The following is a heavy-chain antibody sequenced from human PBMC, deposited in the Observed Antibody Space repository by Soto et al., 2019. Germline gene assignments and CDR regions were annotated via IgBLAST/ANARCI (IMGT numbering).Heavy chain of an antibody. J-gene: IGHJ5*02. CDR2: MNPNSGKT. V-gene: IGHV1-8*01. CDR3: ARGLLAFCTCCSCRSGRFDL. CDR1: GYTFTSND. D-gene: IGHD2-15*01. Sequence: ASVKVSCKASGYTFTSNDINWVRQATGQGLEWMGWMNPNSGKTVYAQKFQGRVTMTRNTSISTAYMDLSSLRSEDTAVYYCARGLLAFCTCCSCRSGRFDLWGQGSLVPVSA.